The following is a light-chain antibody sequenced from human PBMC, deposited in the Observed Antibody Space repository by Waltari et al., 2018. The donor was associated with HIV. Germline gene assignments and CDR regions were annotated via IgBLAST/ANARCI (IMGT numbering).Light chain of an antibody. V-gene: IGLV2-14*01. CDR3: TSYVSSASPE. CDR2: EVT. J-gene: IGLJ3*02. Sequence: QSALPQPASVSASPGQSITISCTGTSSDINSENYVSWYQHTPGKAPKVIISEVTNRPSGVSSRFSGSKSGNTATLTISGLQAEDEADYFCTSYVSSASPEFGGWTRLTVL. CDR1: SSDINSENY.